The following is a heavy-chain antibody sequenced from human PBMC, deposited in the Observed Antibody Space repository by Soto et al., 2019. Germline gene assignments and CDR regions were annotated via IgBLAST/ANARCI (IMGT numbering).Heavy chain of an antibody. V-gene: IGHV1-46*01. J-gene: IGHJ4*02. D-gene: IGHD1-1*01. CDR2: INPSGGST. CDR3: ASGWNDDIFDY. CDR1: GYTFTSYY. Sequence: QVQLVQSGAEVKKPGASVKVSCKASGYTFTSYYMHWMRQAPGQGLEWMGIINPSGGSTSYAQKFQGRVTMTRDTSTSTVYMELSSLRSEDTAVYYCASGWNDDIFDYWGQGTLVTVSS.